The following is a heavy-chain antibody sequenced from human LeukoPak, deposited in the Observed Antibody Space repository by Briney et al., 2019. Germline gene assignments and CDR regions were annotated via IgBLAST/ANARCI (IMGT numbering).Heavy chain of an antibody. Sequence: GGSLRLSCAASGFTFSDYSMNWVRQAPGKGLVWVSRINSDGSSTSYADSVKGRFTISRDNAKNTLYLQMNSLRAEDTAVYYCARDLRSSGLNDYWGQGTLVTVSS. CDR1: GFTFSDYS. V-gene: IGHV3-74*01. J-gene: IGHJ4*02. CDR3: ARDLRSSGLNDY. CDR2: INSDGSST. D-gene: IGHD6-19*01.